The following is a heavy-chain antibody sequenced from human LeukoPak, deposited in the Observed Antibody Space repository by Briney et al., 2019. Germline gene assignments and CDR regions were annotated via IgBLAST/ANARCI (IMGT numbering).Heavy chain of an antibody. CDR2: ITDHGGT. CDR3: ARQLYWDGIDI. D-gene: IGHD2-8*02. CDR1: GASFSRFY. V-gene: IGHV4-34*01. J-gene: IGHJ3*02. Sequence: SETLSLTCAVTGASFSRFYGSWLRQLPGKGLEWIGEITDHGGTTYNPSLRSRVTISLDKSKNQFSLTPSSVTAADTSIYYCARQLYWDGIDIWGQGTMVTVSS.